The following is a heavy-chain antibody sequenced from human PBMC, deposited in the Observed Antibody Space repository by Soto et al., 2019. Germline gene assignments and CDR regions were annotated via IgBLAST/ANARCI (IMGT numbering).Heavy chain of an antibody. Sequence: PGGSLRLSCVASGFAFKSYGMHWVRQAPGKGLEWVSYISRSSGTIYYADSVKGRFTISRDNAKNSLYLQMNSLRAEDTAVYYCARQRSMDVWGQGTTVNVS. J-gene: IGHJ6*02. V-gene: IGHV3-48*01. CDR1: GFAFKSYG. CDR3: ARQRSMDV. CDR2: ISRSSGTI.